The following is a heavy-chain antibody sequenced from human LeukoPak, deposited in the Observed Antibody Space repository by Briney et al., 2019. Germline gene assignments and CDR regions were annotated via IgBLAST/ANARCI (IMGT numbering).Heavy chain of an antibody. CDR1: GFTFSSYG. J-gene: IGHJ6*02. D-gene: IGHD3-3*01. CDR3: ARHYDFWSGYYSPYYYYYGMDV. Sequence: GGSLRLSCAASGFTFSSYGMYWVRQAPGKGLEWVANIKQDGSEKYYVDSVKGRFTISRDNAKNSLYLQMNSLRAEDTAVYYCARHYDFWSGYYSPYYYYYGMDVWGQGTTVTVSS. CDR2: IKQDGSEK. V-gene: IGHV3-7*01.